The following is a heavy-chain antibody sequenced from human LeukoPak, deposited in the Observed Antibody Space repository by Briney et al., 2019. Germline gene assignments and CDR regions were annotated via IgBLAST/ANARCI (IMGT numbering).Heavy chain of an antibody. V-gene: IGHV3-33*01. CDR1: GFTFSSYG. D-gene: IGHD3-10*01. CDR3: ARDHYYGSGSYYSVENYYYYMDV. CDR2: IWYDGGNK. J-gene: IGHJ6*03. Sequence: GGSLRLSCAASGFTFSSYGMHWVRQAPGKGLEWVAVIWYDGGNKYYADSVKGRFTISRDNSKNTLYLQMNSLRAEDTAVYYCARDHYYGSGSYYSVENYYYYMDVWGKGTTVTVSS.